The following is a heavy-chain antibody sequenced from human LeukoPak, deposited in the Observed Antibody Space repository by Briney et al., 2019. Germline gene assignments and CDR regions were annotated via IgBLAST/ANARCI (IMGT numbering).Heavy chain of an antibody. V-gene: IGHV1-69*05. CDR1: RGTFSSYA. J-gene: IGHJ5*02. Sequence: ASVKVSCKASRGTFSSYAISWVRQAPGQGLEWMGGIIPIFGTANYAQKFQGRVTITTDESTSTAYMELSSLRSEDTAVYYCAGAYTQWLFRYNWFDPWGQGTLVTVSS. CDR2: IIPIFGTA. CDR3: AGAYTQWLFRYNWFDP. D-gene: IGHD6-19*01.